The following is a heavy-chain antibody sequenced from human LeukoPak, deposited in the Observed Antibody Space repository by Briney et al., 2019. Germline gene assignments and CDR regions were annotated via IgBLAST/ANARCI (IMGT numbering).Heavy chain of an antibody. J-gene: IGHJ5*02. CDR2: INPNSGGT. D-gene: IGHD2-15*01. V-gene: IGHV1-2*06. Sequence: GASLSVSCKASGYTFTGYYMYWVRQAPGQGLEWMGRINPNSGGTDYAQTFQGRVTMTRDTSISTAYMEVSRLRSDDTAVYYCARGYFSGGTCYLVENWFDPWGQGTLVTVSS. CDR3: ARGYFSGGTCYLVENWFDP. CDR1: GYTFTGYY.